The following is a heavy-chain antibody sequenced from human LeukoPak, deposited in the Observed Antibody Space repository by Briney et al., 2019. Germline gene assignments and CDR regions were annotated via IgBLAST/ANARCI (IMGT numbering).Heavy chain of an antibody. CDR3: ASFPYCTKGFCPFNFDY. D-gene: IGHD2-8*01. CDR1: GGSISSYY. V-gene: IGHV4-59*08. J-gene: IGHJ4*02. CDR2: IYYTGST. Sequence: SETLSLTCTVSGGSISSYYWSWIRQPPGKGLEWIGYIYYTGSTNYNPSLESRVTISVDTSKNQFSLKLRSVTAADTAVYYCASFPYCTKGFCPFNFDYWGQGTLVTVSS.